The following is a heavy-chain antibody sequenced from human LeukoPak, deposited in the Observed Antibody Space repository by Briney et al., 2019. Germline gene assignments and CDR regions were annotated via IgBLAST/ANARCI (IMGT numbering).Heavy chain of an antibody. V-gene: IGHV4-59*12. CDR3: ARDHSVAPYYYYYMDV. CDR2: IYYSGST. CDR1: GGSISSYY. D-gene: IGHD6-19*01. Sequence: SETLSLTCTVSGGSISSYYWSWIRQPPGKGLEWIGYIYYSGSTNYNPSLKSRVTISVDTSKNQFSLKLSSVTAADTAVYYCARDHSVAPYYYYYMDVWGKGTTVTVSS. J-gene: IGHJ6*03.